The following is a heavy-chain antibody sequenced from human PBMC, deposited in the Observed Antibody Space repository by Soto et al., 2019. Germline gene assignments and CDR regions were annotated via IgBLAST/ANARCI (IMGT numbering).Heavy chain of an antibody. V-gene: IGHV4-59*01. J-gene: IGHJ4*02. Sequence: SETLSLTCTVSGGSISSYYWSWIRQPPGKGLEWIGYIYYSGSTNYNPSLKSRVTISVDTSKNQFSLKLSSVTAADTAVYYCARVAAVAGTLLYYFDYWGQGVPVTVPQ. D-gene: IGHD6-19*01. CDR3: ARVAAVAGTLLYYFDY. CDR1: GGSISSYY. CDR2: IYYSGST.